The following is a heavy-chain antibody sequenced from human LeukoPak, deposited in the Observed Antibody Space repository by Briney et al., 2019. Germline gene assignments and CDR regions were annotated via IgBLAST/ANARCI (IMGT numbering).Heavy chain of an antibody. Sequence: GALRLSCAASGFSFSTYYVNWVRQAPGKGLEWVSCISSSSTYIYYADSVRGRFAISRDNAKNSLYLQMNSLRAEDTAVYYCARENHGSFDYWGQGSLVTVSS. CDR2: ISSSSTYI. CDR3: ARENHGSFDY. D-gene: IGHD1-14*01. CDR1: GFSFSTYY. J-gene: IGHJ4*02. V-gene: IGHV3-21*01.